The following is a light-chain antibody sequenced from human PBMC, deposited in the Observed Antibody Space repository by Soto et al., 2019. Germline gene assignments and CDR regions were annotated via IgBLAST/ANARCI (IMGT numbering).Light chain of an antibody. Sequence: QSALTQPASVSGSPGQSITISCTGSSNDVGLYNYVSWYQQHPGKAPKLVISDVTNRPSGVSDRFSGSKSGNTAFLTISGLQAEDEADYYCSSYTTTNTDVFGTGTKLTVL. CDR3: SSYTTTNTDV. V-gene: IGLV2-14*03. J-gene: IGLJ1*01. CDR2: DVT. CDR1: SNDVGLYNY.